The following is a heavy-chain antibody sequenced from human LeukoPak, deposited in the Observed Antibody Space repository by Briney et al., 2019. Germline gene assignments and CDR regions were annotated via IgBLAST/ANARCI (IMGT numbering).Heavy chain of an antibody. CDR3: TTDLSSVAGTFDY. CDR1: GFTFNNAW. CDR2: IKSKTDGETT. D-gene: IGHD6-19*01. Sequence: GGSLRLSCAASGFTFNNAWMSWVRQAPGEGLEWVGRIKSKTDGETTDYAAPVKGRFTISRHDSKSTVYLQMNSLESEDTAVYYCTTDLSSVAGTFDYWGQGSLVTVSS. J-gene: IGHJ4*02. V-gene: IGHV3-15*01.